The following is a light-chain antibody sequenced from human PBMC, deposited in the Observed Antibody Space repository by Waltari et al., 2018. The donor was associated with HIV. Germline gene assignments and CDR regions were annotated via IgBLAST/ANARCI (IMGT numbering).Light chain of an antibody. V-gene: IGKV3-11*01. Sequence: EIVLTQSPATLSLSPGERATLSCRASQSVSSYLAWYQQKPGQAPRPLIYDASNRATGIPARFSGSGSGTDFTLTISSLEPEDFAVHYCQQRSNWVTFGGGTKVEIK. J-gene: IGKJ4*01. CDR2: DAS. CDR1: QSVSSY. CDR3: QQRSNWVT.